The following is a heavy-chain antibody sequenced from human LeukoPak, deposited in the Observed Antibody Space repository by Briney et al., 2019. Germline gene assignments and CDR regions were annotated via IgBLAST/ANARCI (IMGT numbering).Heavy chain of an antibody. CDR3: AKDPTRYGDYPDY. CDR2: IKQDGSEK. D-gene: IGHD4-17*01. Sequence: PGGSLRLSCAASGFTFSRYWMSRVRQAPGKGLEWVANIKQDGSEKYYVDSVKGRFTISRDNAKNSLYLQMNSLRAEDTAVYYCAKDPTRYGDYPDYWGQGTLVTVSS. V-gene: IGHV3-7*01. CDR1: GFTFSRYW. J-gene: IGHJ4*02.